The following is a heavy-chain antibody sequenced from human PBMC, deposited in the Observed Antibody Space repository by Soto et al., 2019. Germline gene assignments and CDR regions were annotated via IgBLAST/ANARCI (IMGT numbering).Heavy chain of an antibody. CDR2: ISYDGSNK. CDR1: GFTFSSYA. J-gene: IGHJ2*01. Sequence: QVQLVESGGGVVQPGRSLRLSCAASGFTFSSYAMHWVRQAPGKGLEWVAVISYDGSNKYYADSVKGRFTISRDNSKNTLYLQMNSLRAEDTAVYYCARRGVTGSYWYFDLWGRGTLVTVSS. D-gene: IGHD1-20*01. CDR3: ARRGVTGSYWYFDL. V-gene: IGHV3-30-3*01.